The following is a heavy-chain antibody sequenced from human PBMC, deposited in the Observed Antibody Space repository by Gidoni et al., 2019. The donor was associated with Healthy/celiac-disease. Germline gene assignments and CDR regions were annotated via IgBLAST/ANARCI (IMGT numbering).Heavy chain of an antibody. J-gene: IGHJ4*02. V-gene: IGHV3-23*01. CDR3: AKDRIVVVVAEDYFDY. Sequence: EVQLLESGGGLVQPGWSLRLSCAASVFTFSSYAMSWVRQAPGKGLEWVSASSGSGGSTYYADSVKGRFTISRDNSKNTLYLQMNSLRAEDTAVYYCAKDRIVVVVAEDYFDYWGQGTLVTVSS. CDR2: SSGSGGST. CDR1: VFTFSSYA. D-gene: IGHD2-15*01.